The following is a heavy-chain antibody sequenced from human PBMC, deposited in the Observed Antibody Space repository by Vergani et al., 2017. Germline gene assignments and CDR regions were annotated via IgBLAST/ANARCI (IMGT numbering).Heavy chain of an antibody. CDR2: IGTAGDT. J-gene: IGHJ2*01. CDR3: ARRGYGGNSGNWYFDL. Sequence: VQLVQSGAEVKKPGSSVKVSCKASGFTFSSYDMHWVRQATGKGLEWVSAIGTAGDTYYPGSVKGRFTISRENAKNSLYLQMNSLRAGDTAVYYCARRGYGGNSGNWYFDLWGRGTLVTVSS. V-gene: IGHV3-13*01. D-gene: IGHD4-23*01. CDR1: GFTFSSYD.